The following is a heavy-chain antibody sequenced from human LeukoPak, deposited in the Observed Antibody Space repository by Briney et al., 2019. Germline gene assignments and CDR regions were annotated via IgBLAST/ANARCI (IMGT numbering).Heavy chain of an antibody. D-gene: IGHD3-22*01. CDR2: IIPIFGTA. Sequence: SVKVSCKASGGTFSSYAISWVRQAPGQGLEWMGGIIPIFGTANYAQKFQGRVTITADEFTSTAYMELRSLRSDDTAVYYCARKQYPYYDDSRGPLDLWGQGTLVTVSS. CDR1: GGTFSSYA. CDR3: ARKQYPYYDDSRGPLDL. J-gene: IGHJ5*02. V-gene: IGHV1-69*13.